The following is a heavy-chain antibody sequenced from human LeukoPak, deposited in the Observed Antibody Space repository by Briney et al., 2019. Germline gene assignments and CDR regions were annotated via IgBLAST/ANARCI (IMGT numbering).Heavy chain of an antibody. V-gene: IGHV3-48*03. J-gene: IGHJ4*02. D-gene: IGHD6-6*01. CDR3: AREGVSSSAGDY. CDR1: GFTFSSYE. CDR2: ISSSGSTI. Sequence: GGSLRLSCAASGFTFSSYEMNWVRQAPGKGLEWVSYISSSGSTIYYADSVKGRFTISRDNAKNSLHLQMNSLRAEDTAVYYCAREGVSSSAGDYWGQGTLVTVSS.